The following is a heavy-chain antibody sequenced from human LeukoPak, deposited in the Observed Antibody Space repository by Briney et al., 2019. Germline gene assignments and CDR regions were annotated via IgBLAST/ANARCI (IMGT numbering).Heavy chain of an antibody. CDR1: GYTFTSYG. J-gene: IGHJ3*02. Sequence: SVKVSCKASGYTFTSYGISWVRQAPGQGLEWMGWISAYNGNTNYAQKLQGRVTMTTDTSTSTAYMELRSLRSDDTAVYYCARAEWTRRYCSSTSCYPDAFDIWGQGTMVTVSS. V-gene: IGHV1-18*01. D-gene: IGHD2-2*01. CDR3: ARAEWTRRYCSSTSCYPDAFDI. CDR2: ISAYNGNT.